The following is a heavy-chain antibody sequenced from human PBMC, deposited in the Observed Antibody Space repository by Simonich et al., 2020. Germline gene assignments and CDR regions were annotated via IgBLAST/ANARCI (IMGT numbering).Heavy chain of an antibody. D-gene: IGHD6-6*01. CDR1: GGSISSSSYY. V-gene: IGHV4-39*01. CDR3: ARWAYSSSYFDY. Sequence: QLQLQESGPGLVKPSETLSLTCTVSGGSISSSSYYWGWIRQPPGKGLEWIGSIYYRGGTYYNPPPKSRVTISVDTSKNQFSLKLSSVTAADTAVYYCARWAYSSSYFDYWGQGTLVTVSS. J-gene: IGHJ4*02. CDR2: IYYRGGT.